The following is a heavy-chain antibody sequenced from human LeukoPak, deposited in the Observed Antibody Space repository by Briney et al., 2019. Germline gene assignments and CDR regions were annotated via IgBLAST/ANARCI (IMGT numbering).Heavy chain of an antibody. CDR1: GFTFSNYW. J-gene: IGHJ4*02. V-gene: IGHV3-7*05. CDR2: IKEDGSDK. Sequence: PGGSLRLSCAASGFTFSNYWMSWVRQAPGKGLEWVANIKEDGSDKYYVDSVKGRFTISRDNAKNSQYLQMNSLRAEDTAAYYCARDTGYNTFDYWGQGTLVTVSS. CDR3: ARDTGYNTFDY. D-gene: IGHD5-24*01.